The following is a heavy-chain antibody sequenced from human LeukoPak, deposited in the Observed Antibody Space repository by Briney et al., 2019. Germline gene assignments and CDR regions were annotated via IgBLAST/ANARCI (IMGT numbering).Heavy chain of an antibody. CDR1: GFTLSGSW. D-gene: IGHD2-15*01. Sequence: PGGSLRLSCAASGFTLSGSWISWVPQAPGKGRGWVANIKQDGSEKYYVDSVKGRFTISRDNAKNSLYLQMNSLRAEDTAVYYCASLVYYYYYMDVWGKGTTVTVSS. J-gene: IGHJ6*03. CDR2: IKQDGSEK. CDR3: ASLVYYYYYMDV. V-gene: IGHV3-7*01.